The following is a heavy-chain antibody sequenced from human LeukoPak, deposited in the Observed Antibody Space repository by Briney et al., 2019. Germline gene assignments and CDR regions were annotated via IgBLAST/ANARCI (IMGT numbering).Heavy chain of an antibody. Sequence: GSLRLSCVASGFIVSNSYMSWVRQAPGRGLEWVSVIYSGGGTFYSDSVKGRFTISRDYSKSTLYLQMNSLRADDTAVYYCARDSNGPAFWGQGTLVTVSS. CDR3: ARDSNGPAF. CDR1: GFIVSNSY. D-gene: IGHD6-19*01. V-gene: IGHV3-53*01. CDR2: IYSGGGT. J-gene: IGHJ4*02.